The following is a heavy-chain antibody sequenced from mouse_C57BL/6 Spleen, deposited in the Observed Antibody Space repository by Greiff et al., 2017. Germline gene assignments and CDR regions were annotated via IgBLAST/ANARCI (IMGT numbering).Heavy chain of an antibody. Sequence: EVQLVESGGGLVKPGGSLKLSCAASGFTFSDYGMHWVRQAPEKGLEWVAYISSGSSTIYYADTVKGRFTISRDNAKNTLFLQMTSLRSEDTAMXYCARGGYDYPFAYWGQGTLVTVAA. CDR3: ARGGYDYPFAY. CDR1: GFTFSDYG. J-gene: IGHJ3*01. V-gene: IGHV5-17*01. D-gene: IGHD2-4*01. CDR2: ISSGSSTI.